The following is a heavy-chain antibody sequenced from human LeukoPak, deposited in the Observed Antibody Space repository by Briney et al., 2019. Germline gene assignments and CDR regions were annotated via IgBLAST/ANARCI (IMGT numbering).Heavy chain of an antibody. Sequence: GGSLRLSCAASGFTFSSYSMNWVRQAPGKGLEWVSSISSSSSYIYYADSVKGRFTISRDNAKNSLYLQMNSLRAEDTAVYYCAREREGYSYGLDYWGQGTLVTVSS. D-gene: IGHD5-18*01. V-gene: IGHV3-21*01. J-gene: IGHJ4*02. CDR3: AREREGYSYGLDY. CDR1: GFTFSSYS. CDR2: ISSSSSYI.